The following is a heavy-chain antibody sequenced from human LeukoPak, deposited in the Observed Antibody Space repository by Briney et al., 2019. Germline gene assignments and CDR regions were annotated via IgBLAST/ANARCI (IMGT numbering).Heavy chain of an antibody. CDR1: GFTFSSYA. D-gene: IGHD6-19*01. J-gene: IGHJ4*02. Sequence: PGGSLRLSCAASGFTFSSYAMNWVRQAPGKGLEWVSTIRVSGDITYYADSVKGRFTISRDNSKNTLYLQISSLRAEDTAIYYCAKDGISGWYGNHFDFWGQGILVTGSS. CDR3: AKDGISGWYGNHFDF. CDR2: IRVSGDIT. V-gene: IGHV3-23*01.